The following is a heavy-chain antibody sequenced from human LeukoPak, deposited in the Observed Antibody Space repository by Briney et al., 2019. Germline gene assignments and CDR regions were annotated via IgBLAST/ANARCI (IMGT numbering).Heavy chain of an antibody. V-gene: IGHV5-51*01. D-gene: IGHD6-6*01. CDR1: GYSFTSYW. Sequence: GESLKISCKGSGYSFTSYWIGWVRQMPGKGLEWMGIIYPGDSDTRYSPSFQGQVTISADKAISTAYLQWRSLKASDTALYYCARHRGGGSSSGRAAYYYYMDVWGKGTTVTVSS. J-gene: IGHJ6*03. CDR2: IYPGDSDT. CDR3: ARHRGGGSSSGRAAYYYYMDV.